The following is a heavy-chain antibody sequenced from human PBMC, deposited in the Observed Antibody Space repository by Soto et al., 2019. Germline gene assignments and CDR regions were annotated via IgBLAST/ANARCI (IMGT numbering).Heavy chain of an antibody. D-gene: IGHD5-12*01. CDR2: IYYSGST. J-gene: IGHJ6*02. CDR3: ATLPRESGYDKSGNYYYYYGMDV. V-gene: IGHV4-39*01. CDR1: GGSISSSSYY. Sequence: SETLSLTCTVSGGSISSSSYYWGWIRQPPGKGLEWIGSIYYSGSTYYNPSLKSRVTISVDTSKNQFSLKLSSVTAADTAVYYCATLPRESGYDKSGNYYYYYGMDVWGQGTTVTVSS.